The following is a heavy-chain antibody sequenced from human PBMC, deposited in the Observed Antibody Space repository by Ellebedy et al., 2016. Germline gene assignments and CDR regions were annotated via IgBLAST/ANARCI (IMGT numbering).Heavy chain of an antibody. J-gene: IGHJ4*02. V-gene: IGHV3-11*03. CDR3: ARRSGSYLFDY. Sequence: GESLKISXAASGFTFSDYYMSWIRQAPGKGLEWVSYISSSSSYTNYADSVKGRFTISRDNAKNSLYLQMNSLRAEDTALYYCARRSGSYLFDYWGQGTLVTVSS. CDR1: GFTFSDYY. D-gene: IGHD1-26*01. CDR2: ISSSSSYT.